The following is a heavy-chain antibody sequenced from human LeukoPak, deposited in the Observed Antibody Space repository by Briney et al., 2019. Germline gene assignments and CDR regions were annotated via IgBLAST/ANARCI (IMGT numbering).Heavy chain of an antibody. V-gene: IGHV1-18*01. J-gene: IGHJ4*02. CDR1: GYTFTNYG. Sequence: ASVKVSCKASGYTFTNYGISWVRQAPGQVLEWMGWISAYNGNTNYAQKLQGRVTMTTDTSTSTAYMELRSLRSDDTAVYYCARSRYGDSSLDYWGQGTLVTVSS. CDR3: ARSRYGDSSLDY. CDR2: ISAYNGNT. D-gene: IGHD4-17*01.